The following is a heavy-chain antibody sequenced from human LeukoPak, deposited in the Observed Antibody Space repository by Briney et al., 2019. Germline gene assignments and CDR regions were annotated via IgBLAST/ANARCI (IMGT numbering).Heavy chain of an antibody. CDR1: GASLSTYY. V-gene: IGHV4-59*01. J-gene: IGHJ4*02. Sequence: TETLSLTCIVSGASLSTYYGTWIRQAPGKGLEWIGYIFYSGGTNYNSSLKSRVTLSIDTSKNQFSLELTSVTAADTAVYYCARIGAAGTRYYLDYWSQGTLVTVSS. CDR3: ARIGAAGTRYYLDY. D-gene: IGHD6-13*01. CDR2: IFYSGGT.